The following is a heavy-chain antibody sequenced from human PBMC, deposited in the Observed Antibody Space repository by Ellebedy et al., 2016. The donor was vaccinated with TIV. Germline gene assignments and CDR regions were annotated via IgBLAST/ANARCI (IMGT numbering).Heavy chain of an antibody. D-gene: IGHD3-22*01. V-gene: IGHV3-23*01. CDR2: ISGSGGST. J-gene: IGHJ5*02. CDR1: GFTFSSYA. Sequence: GESLKISCAASGFTFSSYAMSWVRQAPGKGLEWVSSISGSGGSTYYADSVKGRFTISRDNSKNTLYLEMNSLRVEDTAVFYCARAYYYDSIRRFDPWGQGTLVTVSS. CDR3: ARAYYYDSIRRFDP.